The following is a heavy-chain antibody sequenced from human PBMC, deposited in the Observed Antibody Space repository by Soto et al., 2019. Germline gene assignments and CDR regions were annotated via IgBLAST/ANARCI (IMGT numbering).Heavy chain of an antibody. CDR1: GFTFSSYG. D-gene: IGHD3-10*01. J-gene: IGHJ4*02. CDR2: ISYDGSNK. CDR3: FFFFTGLVRRPLFDY. Sequence: QVQLVESGGGVVQPGRSLRLSCAASGFTFSSYGMHWVRQAPGKGLEWVAVISYDGSNKYYADSVKGRFTISRDNSKNTLYLQMMSLGVVVLVLFFFFFFFTGLVRRPLFDYWGQGTLVTVSS. V-gene: IGHV3-30*03.